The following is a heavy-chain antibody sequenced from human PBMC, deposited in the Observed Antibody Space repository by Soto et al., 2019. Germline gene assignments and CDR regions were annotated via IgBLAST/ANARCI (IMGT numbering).Heavy chain of an antibody. CDR3: ARDLYYEAVAGTPYYYYGMDV. V-gene: IGHV1-2*02. D-gene: IGHD6-19*01. Sequence: GASVKVSCKASGYTFTGYYMHWVRQAPGQGLEWMGWINPNSGGTNYAQKFQGRVTMTRDTSISTAYMELSRLRSDDTAVYYCARDLYYEAVAGTPYYYYGMDVWGQGTTVTVFS. CDR1: GYTFTGYY. J-gene: IGHJ6*02. CDR2: INPNSGGT.